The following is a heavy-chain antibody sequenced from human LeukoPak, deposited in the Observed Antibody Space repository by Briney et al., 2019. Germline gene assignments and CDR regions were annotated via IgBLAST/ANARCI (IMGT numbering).Heavy chain of an antibody. CDR2: VRNKASGYTT. V-gene: IGHV3-72*01. Sequence: PGGSLRLSCAASGFTFSDHYMDWVRQPPGKGLEWVSRVRNKASGYTTEYAASVKGRFIVSRDDSSNSLYLQMNSLKTEDTAVYYCVRGYSNSGGYSHYCDFWGQGTLVTVSS. D-gene: IGHD1-26*01. CDR1: GFTFSDHY. CDR3: VRGYSNSGGYSHYCDF. J-gene: IGHJ4*02.